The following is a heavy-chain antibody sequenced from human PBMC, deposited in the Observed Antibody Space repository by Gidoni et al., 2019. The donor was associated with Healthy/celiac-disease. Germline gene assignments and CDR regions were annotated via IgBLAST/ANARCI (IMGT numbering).Heavy chain of an antibody. CDR1: GFTFSDYY. J-gene: IGHJ4*02. V-gene: IGHV3-11*01. CDR2: ISSSGSTI. D-gene: IGHD3-3*01. CDR3: ARDYPPTIFGVDPYYFDY. Sequence: QVQLVASGGGLVKPGGSLRLSCAAAGFTFSDYYMSWIRQAPGRGLEWVSYISSSGSTIYYADSVKGRFTISRDNAKNSLYLQMNSLRAEDTAVYYCARDYPPTIFGVDPYYFDYWGQGTLVTVSS.